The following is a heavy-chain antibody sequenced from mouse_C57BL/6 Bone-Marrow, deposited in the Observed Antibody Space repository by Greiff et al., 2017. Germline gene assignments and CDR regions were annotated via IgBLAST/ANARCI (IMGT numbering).Heavy chain of an antibody. CDR2: ISYSGST. D-gene: IGHD2-14*01. V-gene: IGHV3-1*01. CDR1: GYSITSGYD. J-gene: IGHJ4*01. CDR3: ARDRDRAMDY. Sequence: DVKLVESGPGMVKPSQSLSLTCTVTGYSITSGYDWHWIRHFPGNKLEWMGYISYSGSTNYNPSLKSRISITHDTSKNHFFLKLNSVTTEDTATYCCARDRDRAMDYWGQGTSVTVSS.